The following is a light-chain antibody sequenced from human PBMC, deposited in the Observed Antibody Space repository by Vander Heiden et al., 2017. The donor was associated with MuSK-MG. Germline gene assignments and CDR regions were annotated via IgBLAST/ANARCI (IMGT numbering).Light chain of an antibody. Sequence: DIQMTQSPSSLSASVGDRVTITCRASQSISSDLNWYQQKPGKAPKLLVYAASSLQSGVPSRFSGSGSGTDFTLTITSLQPEDFTIYYCQQSDITPLTFGGGTKVETK. V-gene: IGKV1-39*01. CDR2: AAS. CDR1: QSISSD. J-gene: IGKJ4*01. CDR3: QQSDITPLT.